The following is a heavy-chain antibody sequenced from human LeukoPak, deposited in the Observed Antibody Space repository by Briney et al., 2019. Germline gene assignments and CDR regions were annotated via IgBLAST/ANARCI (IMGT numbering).Heavy chain of an antibody. D-gene: IGHD3-10*01. CDR1: GFTFSSYE. Sequence: QSGGSLRLSCAASGFTFSSYEMNWVRQAPGKGLEWVSYISSSGSTIYYADSVKGRFTISRDNSKNTLSLQMNSLRAEDTAVYYCARDHLVRGVWDAFDIWGQGTMVTVSS. J-gene: IGHJ3*02. CDR3: ARDHLVRGVWDAFDI. V-gene: IGHV3-48*03. CDR2: ISSSGSTI.